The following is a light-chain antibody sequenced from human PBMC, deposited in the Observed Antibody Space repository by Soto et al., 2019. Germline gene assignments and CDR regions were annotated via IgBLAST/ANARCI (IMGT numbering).Light chain of an antibody. Sequence: DIPMTQSPSSLSASVGDRVTITCQASQDISNYLNWYQQKPGKAPKLLIYDASNLEIGVPSRFSGSGSGTDFTFTISSLQPEDIATYYCRQYDNLLTFGGGTKVEIK. CDR3: RQYDNLLT. J-gene: IGKJ4*01. CDR2: DAS. CDR1: QDISNY. V-gene: IGKV1-33*01.